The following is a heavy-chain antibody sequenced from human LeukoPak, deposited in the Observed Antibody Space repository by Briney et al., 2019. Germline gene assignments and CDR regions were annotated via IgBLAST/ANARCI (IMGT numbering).Heavy chain of an antibody. V-gene: IGHV4-34*01. CDR3: ARGWGLGFHYYYMDV. CDR2: INHSGST. D-gene: IGHD1-26*01. Sequence: PSETLSLTCAVYGGSFSGYYWSWIRQPPGKGLEWIGEINHSGSTNYNPSLKSRVTISVDTSKNQFSLKLSSVTAADTAVYYCARGWGLGFHYYYMDVWGKGTTVTVSS. CDR1: GGSFSGYY. J-gene: IGHJ6*03.